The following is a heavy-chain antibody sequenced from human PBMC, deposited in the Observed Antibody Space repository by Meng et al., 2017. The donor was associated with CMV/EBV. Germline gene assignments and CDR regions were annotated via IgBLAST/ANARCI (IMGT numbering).Heavy chain of an antibody. CDR2: IYYSGST. V-gene: IGHV4-61*01. J-gene: IGHJ5*02. CDR1: GGSVSSGSYY. Sequence: SETLSLTCTVSGGSVSSGSYYWSWIRQPPVKGLEWIGYIYYSGSTNYNPSLKRRVTISVDTYKHQFFLQLSSVTAADTAVYYCARGAFYDFWSTWGQGTLVTVSS. D-gene: IGHD3-3*01. CDR3: ARGAFYDFWST.